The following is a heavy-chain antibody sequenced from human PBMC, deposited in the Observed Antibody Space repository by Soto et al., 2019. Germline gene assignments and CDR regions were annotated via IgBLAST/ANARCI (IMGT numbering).Heavy chain of an antibody. CDR1: GFMFSSYI. CDR2: ISHDGSNK. CDR3: ARTPRGGGSAYFDY. J-gene: IGHJ4*02. V-gene: IGHV3-30-3*01. Sequence: HPGGSLRLSCAASGFMFSSYIMHWVRQAPGKGLEWVAVISHDGSNKYYVDSVKGRFTISRDSSKNTLYLQMNSLTAEDTAVYYCARTPRGGGSAYFDYWGQGILVTVSS. D-gene: IGHD2-15*01.